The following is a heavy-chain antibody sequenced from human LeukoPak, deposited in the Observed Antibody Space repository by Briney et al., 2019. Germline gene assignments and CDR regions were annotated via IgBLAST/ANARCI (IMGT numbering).Heavy chain of an antibody. CDR1: GYTFTGYY. J-gene: IGHJ4*02. V-gene: IGHV1-2*02. Sequence: GASVKVSCKASGYTFTGYYMHWVRQAPGQGLEWMGWINPNSGGTNYAQKFQGRVTMTRDTSISTAYMELSRLRSDDTAVYYCARASRNWGRLVVAGAYYFDYWGQGTLVTVSS. CDR3: ARASRNWGRLVVAGAYYFDY. D-gene: IGHD6-19*01. CDR2: INPNSGGT.